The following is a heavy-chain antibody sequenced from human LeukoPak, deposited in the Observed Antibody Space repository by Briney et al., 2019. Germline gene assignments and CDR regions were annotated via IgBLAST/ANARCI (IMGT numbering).Heavy chain of an antibody. J-gene: IGHJ4*02. D-gene: IGHD3-16*01. CDR2: ISYDGSNK. V-gene: IGHV3-30*04. CDR3: ARDSRRANPRPLGYFDY. CDR1: GFTFSSYA. Sequence: GRSLRLSCAASGFTFSSYAMHWVRQAPGKGLEWVAVISYDGSNKYYADSVKGRFTISRDNSKNTLYLQMNSLRAEDTAVYYCARDSRRANPRPLGYFDYWGQGALVTVSS.